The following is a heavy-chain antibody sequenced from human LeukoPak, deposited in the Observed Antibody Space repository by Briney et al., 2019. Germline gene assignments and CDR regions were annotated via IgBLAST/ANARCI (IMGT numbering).Heavy chain of an antibody. J-gene: IGHJ4*02. Sequence: PGGSLRLSCAASGFTFSSYAMSWVRQAPGKGLEWVSGISGSGGSTYYADSVKGRFTTSRDNSKNTLYLQMDSLRAEDTAVYYCAKDRLTGTPYYFDYWGQETLVTVSS. CDR3: AKDRLTGTPYYFDY. V-gene: IGHV3-23*01. CDR1: GFTFSSYA. CDR2: ISGSGGST. D-gene: IGHD1-20*01.